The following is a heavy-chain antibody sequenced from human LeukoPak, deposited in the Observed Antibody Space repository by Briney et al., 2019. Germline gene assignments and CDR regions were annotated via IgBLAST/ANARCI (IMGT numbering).Heavy chain of an antibody. CDR2: ISSSSSYI. J-gene: IGHJ3*02. D-gene: IGHD1-26*01. CDR1: GFTFSSYS. Sequence: GGSLRLSCAASGFTFSSYSMTWVRQAPGKGLEWVSSISSSSSYIYYADSVKGRFTISRDNAKNSLYLQMNSLRAEDTAVYYCATLGRSSDAFDIWGQGTMVTVPS. CDR3: ATLGRSSDAFDI. V-gene: IGHV3-21*01.